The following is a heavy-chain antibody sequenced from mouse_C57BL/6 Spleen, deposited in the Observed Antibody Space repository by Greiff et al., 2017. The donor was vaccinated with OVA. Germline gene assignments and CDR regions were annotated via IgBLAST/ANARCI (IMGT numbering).Heavy chain of an antibody. V-gene: IGHV1-52*01. CDR2: IDPSDSET. Sequence: VQLQQPGAELVRPGSSVKLSCKASGYTFTSYWMHWVKQRPIQGLEWIGNIDPSDSETHYNQKFKDKATLTVDKSSSTAYMQLSSLTSEDSAVYYCARLAPNWYFDVWGTGTTVTVSS. J-gene: IGHJ1*03. CDR3: ARLAPNWYFDV. CDR1: GYTFTSYW.